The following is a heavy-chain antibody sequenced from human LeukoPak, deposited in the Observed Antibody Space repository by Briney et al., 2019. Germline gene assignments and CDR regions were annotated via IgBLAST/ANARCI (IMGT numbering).Heavy chain of an antibody. Sequence: SGTLSLTCAVSGGSISSSNWWSWVRQPPGKGLEWIGEIYHSGSTNYNPSLKSRVTISVDKSKNQFSLKLSSVTAADTAVYYCAREMGTGIAAAGLDYWGQGTLVTVSS. CDR2: IYHSGST. CDR3: AREMGTGIAAAGLDY. V-gene: IGHV4-4*02. D-gene: IGHD6-13*01. CDR1: GGSISSSNW. J-gene: IGHJ4*02.